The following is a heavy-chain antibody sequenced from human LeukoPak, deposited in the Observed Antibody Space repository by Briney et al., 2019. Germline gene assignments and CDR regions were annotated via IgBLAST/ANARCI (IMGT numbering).Heavy chain of an antibody. V-gene: IGHV4-4*09. CDR2: IYTSWST. CDR3: ARHVEPGILTGGWFDP. J-gene: IGHJ5*02. Sequence: PSETLSLTCTVSGGSISSYYWSWIRQPPGKGLERMGYIYTSWSTNYNPSLKSRVTISVDTSKNQFSPKLNSVTAADTAVYYCARHVEPGILTGGWFDPWGQGTLVTVSS. CDR1: GGSISSYY. D-gene: IGHD3-9*01.